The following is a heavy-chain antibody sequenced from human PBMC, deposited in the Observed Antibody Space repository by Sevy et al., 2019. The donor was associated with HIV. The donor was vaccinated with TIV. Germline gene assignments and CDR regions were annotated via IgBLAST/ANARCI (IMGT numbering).Heavy chain of an antibody. CDR1: GFTFSSYS. Sequence: GGSLRLSCAASGFTFSSYSMNWVRQAPGKGLEWVSYISSSSSTIYYADSVKGRFTISRDNAKNSLYLQMNSLTDEDTAVYYCARDLSNYYYDSSGYSTTSPYYFDYWGQGTLVTVSS. CDR3: ARDLSNYYYDSSGYSTTSPYYFDY. D-gene: IGHD3-22*01. J-gene: IGHJ4*02. V-gene: IGHV3-48*02. CDR2: ISSSSSTI.